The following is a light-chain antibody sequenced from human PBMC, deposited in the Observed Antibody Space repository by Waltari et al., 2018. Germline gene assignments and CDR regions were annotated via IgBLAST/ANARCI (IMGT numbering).Light chain of an antibody. CDR2: GAS. V-gene: IGKV3-15*01. J-gene: IGKJ1*01. CDR3: HQYNKGPQT. Sequence: DTVMTQSPVTLSVSLGERATLPCRASQSVSTNLAWYQQKPGQAPRLLIYGASTRATDIPARFSGSGSGTEFTLTISSLQSEDSAIYYCHQYNKGPQTFGQGTKVEI. CDR1: QSVSTN.